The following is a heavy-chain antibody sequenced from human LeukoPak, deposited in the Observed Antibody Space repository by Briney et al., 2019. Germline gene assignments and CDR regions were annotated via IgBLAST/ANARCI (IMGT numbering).Heavy chain of an antibody. Sequence: PGGSLRLSCAASGFTVSSNYMSWVRQAPGKGLEWVSVIYSGGSTYYADSVKGRFTISRDNSKNTLYLQMNSLRAEDTAVYYCARGWGYCSSTSCPLYYWGQGTLVTVSS. CDR2: IYSGGST. V-gene: IGHV3-53*01. CDR3: ARGWGYCSSTSCPLYY. CDR1: GFTVSSNY. J-gene: IGHJ4*02. D-gene: IGHD2-2*01.